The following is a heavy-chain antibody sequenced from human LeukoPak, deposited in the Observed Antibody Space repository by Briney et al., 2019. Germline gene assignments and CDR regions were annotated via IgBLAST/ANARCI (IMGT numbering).Heavy chain of an antibody. CDR1: GGSFSGYY. D-gene: IGHD5-12*01. CDR3: ARATSSYFYYMDV. J-gene: IGHJ6*03. CDR2: INHSGST. V-gene: IGHV4-34*01. Sequence: PSETLSLTCAVYGGSFSGYYWSWIRQPPGKGLEWIGEINHSGSTNYNPSLKSRVTISVDTSKNQFSLKLSSVTAADTAVYYCARATSSYFYYMDVWGKGTTVTISS.